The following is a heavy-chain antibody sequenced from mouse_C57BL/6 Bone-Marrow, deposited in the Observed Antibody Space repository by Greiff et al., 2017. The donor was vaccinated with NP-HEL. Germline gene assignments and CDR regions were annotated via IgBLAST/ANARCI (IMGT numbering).Heavy chain of an antibody. J-gene: IGHJ2*01. Sequence: QVQLQQPGTELVKPGASVKLSCKASGYTFTGYWMHWVKQRPGQGLEWIGNINPSNGGTNYNEKFKSKATLTVDKSSSTAYMQLSSLTSEDSAVYYCVRADYYGSSYLYYFDYWGQGTTLTVSS. CDR3: VRADYYGSSYLYYFDY. CDR1: GYTFTGYW. V-gene: IGHV1-53*01. CDR2: INPSNGGT. D-gene: IGHD1-1*01.